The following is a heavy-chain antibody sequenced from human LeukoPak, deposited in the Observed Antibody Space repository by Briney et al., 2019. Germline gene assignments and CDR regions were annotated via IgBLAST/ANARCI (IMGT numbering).Heavy chain of an antibody. J-gene: IGHJ4*02. CDR1: GGSISGYY. V-gene: IGHV4-59*01. Sequence: SETLSLTCTVSGGSISGYYWSWIRQPPGKGLEWIGYIYYSGSTNYNPSLKSRVTISVDTSKNQFSLKLSSVTAADTAVYYCARATYSSGWGTSDYWGQGTLVTVSS. D-gene: IGHD6-19*01. CDR3: ARATYSSGWGTSDY. CDR2: IYYSGST.